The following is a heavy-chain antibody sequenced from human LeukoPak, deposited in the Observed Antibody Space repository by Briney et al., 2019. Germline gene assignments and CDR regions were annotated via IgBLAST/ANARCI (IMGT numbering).Heavy chain of an antibody. CDR3: AKISDYSNFLDY. CDR1: GFTFSSYG. J-gene: IGHJ4*02. CDR2: IWYDGSNK. D-gene: IGHD4-11*01. Sequence: GRSLRLSCAASGFTFSSYGVHWVRQAPGKGLEWVAVIWYDGSNKYYADSAKGRFTISRDNSKNTLYLQMNSLRAEDTAVYYCAKISDYSNFLDYWGQGTMVTVSS. V-gene: IGHV3-33*06.